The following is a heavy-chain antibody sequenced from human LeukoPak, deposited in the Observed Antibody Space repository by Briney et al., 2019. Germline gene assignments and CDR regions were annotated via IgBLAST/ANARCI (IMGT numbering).Heavy chain of an antibody. Sequence: GSSVKVSCKASGGTFSSYAISWVRQAPGQGLEWMGGIIPIFGTANYAQKFQGRVTITTDESTSTAYMELSSLRPEDTAVYYCARDGDCSGGSCYGWFDPWGQGTLVTVSS. CDR3: ARDGDCSGGSCYGWFDP. CDR1: GGTFSSYA. V-gene: IGHV1-69*05. CDR2: IIPIFGTA. D-gene: IGHD2-15*01. J-gene: IGHJ5*02.